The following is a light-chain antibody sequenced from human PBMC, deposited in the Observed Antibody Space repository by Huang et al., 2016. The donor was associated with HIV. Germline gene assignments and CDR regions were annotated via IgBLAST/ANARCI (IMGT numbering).Light chain of an antibody. CDR3: QQSYSPSPFT. J-gene: IGKJ2*01. CDR2: EAA. CDR1: QDIGRL. Sequence: DIQMTQSPSSLSASIGDRVIITCRASQDIGRLLNWYQQKPGKAPQLLIYEAAVLQTGVLSRFSGSGSGTHFTLTIRSLLPEDFATYYCQQSYSPSPFTFGLGTILDI. V-gene: IGKV1-39*01.